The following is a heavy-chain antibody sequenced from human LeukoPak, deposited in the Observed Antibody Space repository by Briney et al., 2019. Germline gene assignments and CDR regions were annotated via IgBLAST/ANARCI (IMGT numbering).Heavy chain of an antibody. Sequence: SETLSLTCTVSGGSISSGDSYWGWIRQPPGKGLEWIGSMYYSGSTYYNPSLKSRVTISVDTAKNQFSLKLSSLTAADTAVYYCARQTGSSQIVGASTRFDPWGQGTLVTVSS. CDR3: ARQTGSSQIVGASTRFDP. CDR1: GGSISSGDSY. CDR2: MYYSGST. D-gene: IGHD1-26*01. V-gene: IGHV4-39*01. J-gene: IGHJ5*02.